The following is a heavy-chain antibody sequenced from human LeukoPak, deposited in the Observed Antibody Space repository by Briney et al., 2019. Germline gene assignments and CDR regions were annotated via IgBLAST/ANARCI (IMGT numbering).Heavy chain of an antibody. J-gene: IGHJ4*02. D-gene: IGHD5/OR15-5a*01. CDR3: ASLGSSDY. V-gene: IGHV3-23*01. Sequence: PGGSLRLSCAAPGFTFSSYAMSWVRQAPGKGLEWVSTISGSDGSTYYADSVKGRFTISRDNSKNTLYLQMNSLRAEDTAIYYCASLGSSDYWGQGTLVTVSS. CDR1: GFTFSSYA. CDR2: ISGSDGST.